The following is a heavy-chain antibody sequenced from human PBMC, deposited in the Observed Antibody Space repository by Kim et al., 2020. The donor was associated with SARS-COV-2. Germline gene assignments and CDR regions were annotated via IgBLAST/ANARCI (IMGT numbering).Heavy chain of an antibody. CDR2: GNP. J-gene: IGHJ4*02. Sequence: GNPPDNPSHKSRVTISVDTSTNQFSLKLSSVTAADTAVYYCAIYYSYGYYWGQGTLVTVSS. D-gene: IGHD5-18*01. CDR3: AIYYSYGYY. V-gene: IGHV4-34*01.